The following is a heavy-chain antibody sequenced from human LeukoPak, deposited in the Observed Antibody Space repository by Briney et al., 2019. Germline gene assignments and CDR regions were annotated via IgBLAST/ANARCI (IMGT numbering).Heavy chain of an antibody. Sequence: PGGSLRLSCAASGLTFSTYWMNCVRQAPGEVLEWVANIKQDGSETYHVDSVKGRFTISRDNAKKSVYLQMNSLRAEDTAIYYCARNARGPGDFWGQGTVVTVSS. CDR1: GLTFSTYW. CDR2: IKQDGSET. J-gene: IGHJ4*02. D-gene: IGHD2-2*01. CDR3: ARNARGPGDF. V-gene: IGHV3-7*01.